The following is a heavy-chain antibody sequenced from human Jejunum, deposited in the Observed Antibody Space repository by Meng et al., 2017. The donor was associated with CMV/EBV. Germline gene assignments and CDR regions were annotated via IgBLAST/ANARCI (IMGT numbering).Heavy chain of an antibody. CDR1: G. CDR3: AKDSAITGIPESYYYSYYGMDV. D-gene: IGHD1-20*01. J-gene: IGHJ6*02. V-gene: IGHV3-30*02. CDR2: IRYDGDYK. Sequence: GIHWVRQAPGKVLEWVAFIRYDGDYKYYADSVKGRFIISRDNSKNTLDVQMNSLTAEDTAVYYGAKDSAITGIPESYYYSYYGMDVWGQGTTVTVSS.